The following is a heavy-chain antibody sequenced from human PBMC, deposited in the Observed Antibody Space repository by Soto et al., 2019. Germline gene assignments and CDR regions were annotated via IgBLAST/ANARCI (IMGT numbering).Heavy chain of an antibody. V-gene: IGHV3-30-3*01. J-gene: IGHJ4*02. CDR2: ISYDGSKK. CDR1: GFTFSSYA. Sequence: QVQLVESGGGLVQPGRSLRLSCVASGFTFSSYAMHWVRQAPGKGLELVAIISYDGSKKYYAESVKGRFTISRDNSKNTPYLQMSSLRHEDTAVYYCARERAIAATGIFYYWGQGTLVTVSS. CDR3: ARERAIAATGIFYY. D-gene: IGHD6-13*01.